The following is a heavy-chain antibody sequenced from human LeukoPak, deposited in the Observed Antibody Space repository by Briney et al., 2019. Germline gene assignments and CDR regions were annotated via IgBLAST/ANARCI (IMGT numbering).Heavy chain of an antibody. Sequence: GGSLRLSCAASGITFSNYANHWVRQAPGKGLEWVAYIRSDGSDKYYVDSVKGRFTISRDNSKNTLYLQMHSLRTEDTAVYYCASGGNLGTYFFDYWGQGTLVTVSS. D-gene: IGHD4-23*01. CDR2: IRSDGSDK. CDR1: GITFSNYA. J-gene: IGHJ4*02. V-gene: IGHV3-30*02. CDR3: ASGGNLGTYFFDY.